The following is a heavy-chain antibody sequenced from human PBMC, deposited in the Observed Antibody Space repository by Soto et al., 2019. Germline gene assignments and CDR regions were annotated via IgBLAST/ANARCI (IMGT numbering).Heavy chain of an antibody. CDR1: GFTFSSYW. V-gene: IGHV3-74*01. CDR2: INPGGSIT. D-gene: IGHD2-21*01. Sequence: EEQLVESGGGLVQPGGSLRLSCAASGFTFSSYWMHWVRQAPGKGLVWVSRINPGGSITAYADSVKGRFTISRDNAKNTLYLQMNSLRGDDTAVYYCARGPTGKYGGWNYWGQGTLVTVSS. CDR3: ARGPTGKYGGWNY. J-gene: IGHJ4*02.